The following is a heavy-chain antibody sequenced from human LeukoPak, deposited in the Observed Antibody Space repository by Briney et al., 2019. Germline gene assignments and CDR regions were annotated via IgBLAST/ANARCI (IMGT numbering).Heavy chain of an antibody. V-gene: IGHV4-39*01. J-gene: IGHJ6*03. D-gene: IGHD3-3*01. CDR3: ARRYYDFWSGYPAYMDV. CDR1: GGSISSSSYY. CDR2: IYYSGST. Sequence: PSETLSLTCTVSGGSISSSSYYWGWIRQPPGKGLEWIGSIYYSGSTYYNPSLKSRVTISVDTSKNQFSLKLSSVTAADTAVYYCARRYYDFWSGYPAYMDVWGKGTTVTVSS.